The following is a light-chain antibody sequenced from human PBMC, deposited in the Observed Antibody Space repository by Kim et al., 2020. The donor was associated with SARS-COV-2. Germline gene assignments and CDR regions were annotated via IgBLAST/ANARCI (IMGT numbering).Light chain of an antibody. CDR3: QKYNSAPWT. CDR2: AAS. CDR1: QDIANS. Sequence: GSVGDRVTIPCRASQDIANSLAWYQQKPGKVPQVLIYAASTLQSGVPSRFSGSGSGTEFTLTIGSLQTEDVATYYCQKYNSAPWTFGPGTKVDIK. V-gene: IGKV1-27*01. J-gene: IGKJ1*01.